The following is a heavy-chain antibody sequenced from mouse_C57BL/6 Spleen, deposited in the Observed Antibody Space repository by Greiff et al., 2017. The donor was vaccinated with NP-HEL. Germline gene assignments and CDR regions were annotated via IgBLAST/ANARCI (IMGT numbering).Heavy chain of an antibody. CDR2: IWSGGST. V-gene: IGHV2-2*01. CDR1: GFSLTSYG. CDR3: ARNPTMITTENYYAMDY. J-gene: IGHJ4*01. D-gene: IGHD2-4*01. Sequence: VQLQESGPGLVQPSQSLSITCTVSGFSLTSYGVHWVRQSPGKGLEWLGVIWSGGSTDYNAAFISRLSISKDNSKSQVFFKMNSLQADDTAIYYCARNPTMITTENYYAMDYWGQGTSVTVSS.